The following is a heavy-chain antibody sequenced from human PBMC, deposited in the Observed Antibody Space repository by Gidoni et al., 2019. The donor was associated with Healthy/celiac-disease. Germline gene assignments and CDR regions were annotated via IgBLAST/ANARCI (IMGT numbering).Heavy chain of an antibody. CDR3: ANTVLRLYYFDS. Sequence: EVQLLVSGGGLVQPGGSLRLSCAASGFTFSSDAMSWVRQAPGKGLEWVSAISGSGGSTYYADSVKGRFTISRDNSKNTLYLQMNSLRAEDTAVYYCANTVLRLYYFDSWGQGTLVTVSS. D-gene: IGHD5-12*01. CDR1: GFTFSSDA. J-gene: IGHJ4*02. CDR2: ISGSGGST. V-gene: IGHV3-23*01.